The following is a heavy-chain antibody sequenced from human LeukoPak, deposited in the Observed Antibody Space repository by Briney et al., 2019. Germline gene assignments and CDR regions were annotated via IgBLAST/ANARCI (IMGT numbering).Heavy chain of an antibody. D-gene: IGHD3-10*01. J-gene: IGHJ4*02. CDR2: ITGSGDGT. V-gene: IGHV3-23*01. CDR1: GFTFSNYA. Sequence: GGSLRLSCAASGFTFSNYAMMWVRQAPGKRLEWVSSITGSGDGTYYADSVRGRFTISRDNSENTLYLRLNSLRAEDTAVYFCVKGFVHPTYYFDYWGQGTLVTVSS. CDR3: VKGFVHPTYYFDY.